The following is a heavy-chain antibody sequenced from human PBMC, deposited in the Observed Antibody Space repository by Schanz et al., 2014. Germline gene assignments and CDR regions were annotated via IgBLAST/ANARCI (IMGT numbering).Heavy chain of an antibody. V-gene: IGHV3-23*01. D-gene: IGHD4-17*01. CDR1: GFVFRTFA. Sequence: EVQLLESGGTVVQPGGSLRVSCAASGFVFRTFAMYWVRQAPGKGLEWVSAITGSGSKTYYADSVKGRFTIARDNSKNTLFLQMDSLRVEDTAVYYCARGYGDSPTDFWGQGTLVTVSS. CDR2: ITGSGSKT. J-gene: IGHJ4*02. CDR3: ARGYGDSPTDF.